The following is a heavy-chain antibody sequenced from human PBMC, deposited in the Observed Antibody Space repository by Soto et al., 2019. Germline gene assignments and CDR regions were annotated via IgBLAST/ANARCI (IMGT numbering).Heavy chain of an antibody. CDR3: ASEMYSYGWNLAL. V-gene: IGHV4-61*01. CDR1: GGSVSSATYF. CDR2: ILYSGST. Sequence: SETLSLTCPVSGGSVSSATYFWSWVRQPPGGGLEWIGYILYSGSTKYNPSLKSRVTISLSTSKTQFSLRLTSVTAADTAVYYCASEMYSYGWNLALWGQGTVVTVSS. J-gene: IGHJ4*02. D-gene: IGHD6-19*01.